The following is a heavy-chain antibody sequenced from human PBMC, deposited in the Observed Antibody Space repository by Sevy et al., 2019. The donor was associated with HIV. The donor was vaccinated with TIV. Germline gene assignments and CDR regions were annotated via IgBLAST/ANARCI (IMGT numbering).Heavy chain of an antibody. CDR1: GFTFASYS. CDR2: INIRSTDI. Sequence: GGSLRLSCTASGFTFASYSMNWVRQTPGKGLEWVSCINIRSTDIKYADSVRGRFTNSRDNAKISLYLQMDSLRAEDTAVYYCARDSRRWLQLPDAFDIWGRGTMVTVSS. J-gene: IGHJ3*02. D-gene: IGHD1-1*01. V-gene: IGHV3-21*01. CDR3: ARDSRRWLQLPDAFDI.